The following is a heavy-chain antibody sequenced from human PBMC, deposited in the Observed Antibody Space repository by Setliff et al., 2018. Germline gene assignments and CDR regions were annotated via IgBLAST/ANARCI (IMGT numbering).Heavy chain of an antibody. CDR1: GYSFTSYW. V-gene: IGHV5-51*01. CDR2: IYPGDSDT. Sequence: RGESLKISCQGSGYSFTSYWIGWVRQMPGKGLEWMGIIYPGDSDTRYSPSFQGQVTISVDKSISTAYLQWSTLKASDTAMYYCARHVHYYYDSSGYYVDYWGQGTLVTVSS. CDR3: ARHVHYYYDSSGYYVDY. D-gene: IGHD3-22*01. J-gene: IGHJ4*02.